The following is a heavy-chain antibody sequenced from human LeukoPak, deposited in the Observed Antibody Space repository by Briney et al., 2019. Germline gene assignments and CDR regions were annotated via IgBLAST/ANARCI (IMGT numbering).Heavy chain of an antibody. CDR2: ISLNGETT. J-gene: IGHJ4*02. D-gene: IGHD6-19*01. V-gene: IGHV3-23*01. CDR3: AQGFSSGWYPY. CDR1: GFSVSSFG. Sequence: PGGSLRLSCAVSGFSVSSFGMSWVRQAPGKGLEWISAISLNGETTWYADSVKDRFIISRDNSKNTLYLQLTSLRAEDTAVYYCAQGFSSGWYPYWGQGSLVSVSS.